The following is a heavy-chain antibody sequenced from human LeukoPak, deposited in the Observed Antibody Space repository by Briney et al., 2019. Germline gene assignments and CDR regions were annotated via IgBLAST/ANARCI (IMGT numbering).Heavy chain of an antibody. CDR1: GGTFSSYA. CDR3: AGGYSSSWYYYYGMDV. Sequence: SVKDSCKAPGGTFSSYAISWVRQAPGQGLEWMGGIIPIFGTANYAQKFQGRVTIPADKSTSTAYMELSSLRAEDTAVYYCAGGYSSSWYYYYGMDVWGKGTTVTVSS. D-gene: IGHD6-13*01. CDR2: IIPIFGTA. J-gene: IGHJ6*04. V-gene: IGHV1-69*06.